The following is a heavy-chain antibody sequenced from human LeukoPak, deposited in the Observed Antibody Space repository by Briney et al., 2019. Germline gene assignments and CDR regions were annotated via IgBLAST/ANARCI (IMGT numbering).Heavy chain of an antibody. D-gene: IGHD6-13*01. J-gene: IGHJ4*02. CDR2: INHSGST. CDR3: ASQYSSSWYKPFSVVPRFDY. V-gene: IGHV4-34*01. CDR1: GGSFSGYY. Sequence: SETLSLTCAAYGGSFSGYYWSWIRQPPGKGLEWIGEINHSGSTNYNPSLKSRVTISVDTSKNQFSLKLSSVTAADTAVYYCASQYSSSWYKPFSVVPRFDYWGQGTLVTVSS.